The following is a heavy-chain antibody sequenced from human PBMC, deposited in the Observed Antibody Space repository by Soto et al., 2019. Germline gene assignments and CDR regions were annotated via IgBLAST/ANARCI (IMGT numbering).Heavy chain of an antibody. CDR1: GFTFSSYG. Sequence: LGLSCAASGFTFSSYGMHWVRQAPGKGLEWVAVIWYDGSNKYYADSVKGRFTISRDNSKNTLYLQMNSLRAEDTAVYYCARDWSGYDRRTRYYGMDVWGQGTTVTVSS. J-gene: IGHJ6*02. D-gene: IGHD5-12*01. V-gene: IGHV3-33*01. CDR3: ARDWSGYDRRTRYYGMDV. CDR2: IWYDGSNK.